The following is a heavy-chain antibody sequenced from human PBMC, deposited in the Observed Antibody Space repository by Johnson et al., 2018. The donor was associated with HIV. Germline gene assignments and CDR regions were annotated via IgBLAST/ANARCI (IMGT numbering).Heavy chain of an antibody. CDR3: VRDRGTVVIWSDAFDM. D-gene: IGHD3-22*01. V-gene: IGHV3-66*01. Sequence: VQLVESGGGLVEPGGSLRLSCAASGFTVSSNYMSWVRQAPGKGLEWVSGINLNGGSTGYADSVKGRFTISRDNAKNSLYLQMNSLRAEDTAVYFCVRDRGTVVIWSDAFDMWGQGTLVTVSS. J-gene: IGHJ3*02. CDR2: INLNGGST. CDR1: GFTVSSNY.